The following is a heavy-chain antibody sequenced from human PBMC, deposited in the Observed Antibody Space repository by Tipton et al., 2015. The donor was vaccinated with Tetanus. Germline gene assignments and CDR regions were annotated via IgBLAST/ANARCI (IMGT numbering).Heavy chain of an antibody. J-gene: IGHJ6*02. V-gene: IGHV1-69*01. Sequence: QSGAEVKKPGSSVKVSCKASGGTFSSYAISWVRQAPGQGLEWMGGIIPIFGTANYAQKFQGRVTITADESTSTAYMEPSSLRSEDTAVYCCARGGQRVRSGGYYYGMDVWGQGTTVTVSS. CDR1: GGTFSSYA. CDR2: IIPIFGTA. CDR3: ARGGQRVRSGGYYYGMDV. D-gene: IGHD6-6*01.